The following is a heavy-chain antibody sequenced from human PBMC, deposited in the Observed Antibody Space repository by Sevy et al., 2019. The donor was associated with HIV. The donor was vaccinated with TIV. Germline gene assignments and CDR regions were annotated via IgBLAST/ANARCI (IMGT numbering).Heavy chain of an antibody. J-gene: IGHJ4*02. Sequence: GGSLRLSCAASGFTFSSYGMHWVRQAPGKGLEWVAVISYDGSNKYYADSVKGRFTIYRDNSKNTLYLQMNSLRAEDTAVYYCAKAELDDYVWGSYRDHYLPDYWGQGTLVTVSS. CDR3: AKAELDDYVWGSYRDHYLPDY. V-gene: IGHV3-30*18. D-gene: IGHD3-16*02. CDR2: ISYDGSNK. CDR1: GFTFSSYG.